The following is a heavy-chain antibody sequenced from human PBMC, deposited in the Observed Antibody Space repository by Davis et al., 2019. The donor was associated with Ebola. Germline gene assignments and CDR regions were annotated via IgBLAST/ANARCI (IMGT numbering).Heavy chain of an antibody. J-gene: IGHJ5*02. CDR3: ARSAYGSGSLDP. CDR1: GYTLTGYY. V-gene: IGHV1-2*02. D-gene: IGHD3-10*01. Sequence: ASVKVSCKASGYTLTGYYMHWVRQAPGQGLEWLGWINPNSGGTNFAQKFQGRVTLTRDTSMETAYMELTNLTSDDTAIYYCARSAYGSGSLDPWGQGTLVTVSS. CDR2: INPNSGGT.